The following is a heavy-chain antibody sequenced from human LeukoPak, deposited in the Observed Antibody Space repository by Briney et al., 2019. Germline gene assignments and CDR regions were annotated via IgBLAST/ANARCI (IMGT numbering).Heavy chain of an antibody. CDR2: VYNGGT. V-gene: IGHV4-59*01. CDR1: GGSFSRYS. CDR3: ARDTTLDEGSSRYGFDY. D-gene: IGHD6-13*01. Sequence: SETLSLTCSVSGGSFSRYSWNWIRQPPGKRLEWIGYVYNGGTNYNPSLKSRVTMSVDTSKKRFSLTLTSVNAADTAVYYCARDTTLDEGSSRYGFDYWGQGTLVTVSS. J-gene: IGHJ4*02.